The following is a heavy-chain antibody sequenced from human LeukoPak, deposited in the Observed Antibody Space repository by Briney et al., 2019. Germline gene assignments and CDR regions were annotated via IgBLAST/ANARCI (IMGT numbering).Heavy chain of an antibody. CDR2: INAGNGNT. Sequence: ASVKVSCKASGYTFTSYAMHWVRQAPGQRLEWMGWINAGNGNTKYSQEFQGRVTITRDTSASTAYMELSSLRSEDMAVYYCAREDTFYLADGHYYYYMDVWGKGTTVTVSS. CDR1: GYTFTSYA. V-gene: IGHV1-3*03. D-gene: IGHD3-16*01. J-gene: IGHJ6*03. CDR3: AREDTFYLADGHYYYYMDV.